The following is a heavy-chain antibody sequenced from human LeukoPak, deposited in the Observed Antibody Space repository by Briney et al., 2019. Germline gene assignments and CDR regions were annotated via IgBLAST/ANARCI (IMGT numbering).Heavy chain of an antibody. V-gene: IGHV3-23*01. Sequence: PGGSLRLSCSASGFTFGSYAMGWVRQAPGMGLEWVSSISRSGDASFYAASVRGRFSISRDNSKNTLYLQMGSLGADDTALYYCAKDLLPTWHNWFDSWGQGTLVTVSS. CDR2: ISRSGDAS. CDR1: GFTFGSYA. CDR3: AKDLLPTWHNWFDS. J-gene: IGHJ5*01. D-gene: IGHD5-12*01.